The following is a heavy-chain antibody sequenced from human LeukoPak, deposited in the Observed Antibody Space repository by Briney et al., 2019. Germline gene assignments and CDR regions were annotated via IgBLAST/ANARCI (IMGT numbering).Heavy chain of an antibody. Sequence: GGSLRLSCAASGFTFSSYSMNWVRQAPGKGLEWISYISGSSTTIYYADSVKGRFTISRDNAKNSLYLQMNSLRAEDTAVYYCARDGSSYYYYYMDVWGKGTTVTVSS. CDR3: ARDGSSYYYYYMDV. D-gene: IGHD6-19*01. J-gene: IGHJ6*03. CDR1: GFTFSSYS. CDR2: ISGSSTTI. V-gene: IGHV3-48*04.